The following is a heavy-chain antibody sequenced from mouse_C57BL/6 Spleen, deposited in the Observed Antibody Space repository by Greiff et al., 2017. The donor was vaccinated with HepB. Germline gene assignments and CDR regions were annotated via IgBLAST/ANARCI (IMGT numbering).Heavy chain of an antibody. V-gene: IGHV1-52*01. J-gene: IGHJ2*01. Sequence: QVQLQQPGAELVRPGSSVKLSCKASGYTFTSYWMHWVKQRPIQGLEWIGNIDPSDSETHYNQKFKDKATLTVDKSSSTAYMQLSSLTSEDSAVYYCARAIAEYYFDYWGQGTTLTVSS. CDR1: GYTFTSYW. CDR3: ARAIAEYYFDY. CDR2: IDPSDSET.